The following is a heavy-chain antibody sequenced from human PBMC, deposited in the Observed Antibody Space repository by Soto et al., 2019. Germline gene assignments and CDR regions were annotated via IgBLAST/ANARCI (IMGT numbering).Heavy chain of an antibody. Sequence: SETLSLTCTVSGDSISAYSWSWVRQPPGKGLEWIGNIHYNGNTKYNPSLKSRVSMSVDTSENQFSLKLRSVTAADTAVYYCARVRGPTSFDYWGQGTLVTVSS. V-gene: IGHV4-59*01. J-gene: IGHJ4*02. D-gene: IGHD5-12*01. CDR2: IHYNGNT. CDR3: ARVRGPTSFDY. CDR1: GDSISAYS.